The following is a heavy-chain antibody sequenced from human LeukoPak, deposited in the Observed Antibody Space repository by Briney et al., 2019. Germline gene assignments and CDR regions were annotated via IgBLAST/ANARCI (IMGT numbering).Heavy chain of an antibody. Sequence: SVKVSCKASGGTFSSYAISWVRQAPGQGLEWMGRIIPILGIANYAQKLQGRVTMTTDTSTSTAYMELRSLRSDDTAVYYCARETGHYYGSGSFYKYGMDVWGQGTTVTVSS. CDR3: ARETGHYYGSGSFYKYGMDV. J-gene: IGHJ6*02. V-gene: IGHV1-69*04. D-gene: IGHD3-10*01. CDR2: IIPILGIA. CDR1: GGTFSSYA.